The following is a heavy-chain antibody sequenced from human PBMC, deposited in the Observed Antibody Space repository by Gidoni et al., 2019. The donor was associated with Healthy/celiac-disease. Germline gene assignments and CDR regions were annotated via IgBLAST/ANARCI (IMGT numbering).Heavy chain of an antibody. CDR1: GGSISSYY. V-gene: IGHV4-59*01. Sequence: QVQLPESGPGLVKPSETLSLTCTVSGGSISSYYWSWIRQPPGKGLEWIGYIYSSGSTNYNPSLKSRVTISVDTSKNQFSLKLSSVTAADTAVYYCASTKNKYYYDSSGYDAFDIWGQGTMVTVSS. CDR3: ASTKNKYYYDSSGYDAFDI. D-gene: IGHD3-22*01. J-gene: IGHJ3*02. CDR2: IYSSGST.